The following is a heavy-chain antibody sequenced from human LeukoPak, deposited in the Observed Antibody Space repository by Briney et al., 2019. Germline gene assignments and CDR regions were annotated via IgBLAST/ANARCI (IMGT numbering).Heavy chain of an antibody. CDR3: ASLHCSSTSCYDLGYFDY. Sequence: GGSLRLSCAASGFTFSSYSMNWVRQAPGKGLEWVSSISSSSSYIYYADSVKGRFTISRDNAKNSLYLQMNSLRAEDTAVNYCASLHCSSTSCYDLGYFDYWGQGTLVTVSS. CDR1: GFTFSSYS. D-gene: IGHD2-2*01. V-gene: IGHV3-21*01. J-gene: IGHJ4*02. CDR2: ISSSSSYI.